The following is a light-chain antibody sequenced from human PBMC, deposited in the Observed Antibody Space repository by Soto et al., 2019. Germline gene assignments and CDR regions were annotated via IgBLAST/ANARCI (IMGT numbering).Light chain of an antibody. CDR2: GAS. J-gene: IGKJ4*01. CDR3: QQYKNWPQVT. V-gene: IGKV3-15*01. Sequence: EVVMTQSPATLSVSPGERATLSCRASQSVRSSLAWYRKGPGQAPRLLIYGASNRATGVPARFSGSGSGTEFTLTISSLQSEDFAVYYCQQYKNWPQVTFGGGTKVEIK. CDR1: QSVRSS.